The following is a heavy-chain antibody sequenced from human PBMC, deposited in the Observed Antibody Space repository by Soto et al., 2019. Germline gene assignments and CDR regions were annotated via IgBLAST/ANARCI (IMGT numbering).Heavy chain of an antibody. CDR2: IYYSGST. CDR1: GGSISSSSYY. CDR3: ARLSLYSSSPNWFDP. J-gene: IGHJ5*02. Sequence: SETLSLTCTVSGGSISSSSYYWGWIRQPPGKGLEWIGSIYYSGSTYYNPSLKSRVTISVDTSKNQFSLKLSSVTAADTAVYYCARLSLYSSSPNWFDPWGQGTLVTDSS. V-gene: IGHV4-39*01. D-gene: IGHD6-6*01.